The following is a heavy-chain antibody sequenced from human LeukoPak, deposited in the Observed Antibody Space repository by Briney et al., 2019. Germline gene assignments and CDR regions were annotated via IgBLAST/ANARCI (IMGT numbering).Heavy chain of an antibody. CDR3: ARDQQQLVSYYYMDV. V-gene: IGHV1-46*03. Sequence: ASVKVSCKASGYTFTSYYMHWVRQAPGQGLEWMGIINPSGGSTSYAQKFQGRVTMTRDTSTSTVYMELSSLRSEDTAVYYCARDQQQLVSYYYMDVWGKGTTVTVSS. J-gene: IGHJ6*03. CDR1: GYTFTSYY. CDR2: INPSGGST. D-gene: IGHD6-13*01.